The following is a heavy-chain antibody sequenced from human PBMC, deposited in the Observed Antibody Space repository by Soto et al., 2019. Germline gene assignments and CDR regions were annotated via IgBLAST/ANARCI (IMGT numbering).Heavy chain of an antibody. CDR2: ISSDDK. D-gene: IGHD5-12*01. CDR1: GFTFSTYGM. CDR3: AHRRVLFYGYNYGSFDY. J-gene: IGHJ4*02. V-gene: IGHV2-5*08. Sequence: LRLSCATSGFTFSTYGMHWVRQAPGKGLEWVAVISSDDKRYSPSLKSRLTITKDTSKNQVVLTITNMDPVDTAKFYCAHRRVLFYGYNYGSFDYWGQGILVTVS.